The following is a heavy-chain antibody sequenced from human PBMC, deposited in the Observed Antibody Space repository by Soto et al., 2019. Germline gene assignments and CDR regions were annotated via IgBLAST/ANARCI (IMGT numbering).Heavy chain of an antibody. V-gene: IGHV4-31*03. J-gene: IGHJ4*02. CDR1: GGSISSGGYY. CDR3: ASQATGWYPDY. CDR2: IYYSGTT. Sequence: QVQLQESGPGLVKPSQTLSLTCNVSGGSISSGGYYWSWIRQHPGKGLEWIGYIYYSGTTYYNPSLTSRLTISADTSKNQFSLKLSSVTAADTAVDYCASQATGWYPDYWGQGTLVTVSS. D-gene: IGHD6-19*01.